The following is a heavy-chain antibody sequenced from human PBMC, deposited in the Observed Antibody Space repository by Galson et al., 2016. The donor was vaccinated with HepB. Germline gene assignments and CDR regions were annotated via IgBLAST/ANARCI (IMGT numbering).Heavy chain of an antibody. J-gene: IGHJ4*02. CDR2: ISAHNGNT. D-gene: IGHD5-12*01. Sequence: QSGAEVKKPGASVKVSCKASGYTFTSYGISWVRQAPGQGLEWMGWISAHNGNTNYAQKLQGRATMTTDTSTSTAYMELRSLRSDDTAVYYCARDLVVATTKLGIDYWGQGTLVTVSS. CDR1: GYTFTSYG. V-gene: IGHV1-18*01. CDR3: ARDLVVATTKLGIDY.